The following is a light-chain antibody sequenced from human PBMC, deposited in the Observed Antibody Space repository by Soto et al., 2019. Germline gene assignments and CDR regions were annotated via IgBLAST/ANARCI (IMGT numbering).Light chain of an antibody. Sequence: DIVMTQSPDSLAVSLGERATINCKSSQSVLYSSNNKNYLAWYQQKPRQPPKLLIYWASTRESGVPDRFSGSGSGTDFTLTTSSLQAEDVAVYYCQQYYSSPPTFGQGTKVEIK. J-gene: IGKJ1*01. CDR1: QSVLYSSNNKNY. V-gene: IGKV4-1*01. CDR3: QQYYSSPPT. CDR2: WAS.